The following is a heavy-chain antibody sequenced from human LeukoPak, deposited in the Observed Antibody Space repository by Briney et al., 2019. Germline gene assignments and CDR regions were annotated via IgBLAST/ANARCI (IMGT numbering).Heavy chain of an antibody. CDR3: ARSGSITMVRGVIGY. Sequence: GGSLRLSCAASGFTFSSYSMNWVRQAPGKGLEWVSYISSSSSTIYYADSVKGRFTISRDNAKNSLYLQMNSLRAEDTAVYYCARSGSITMVRGVIGYWGQGTLVTVSS. D-gene: IGHD3-10*01. CDR1: GFTFSSYS. CDR2: ISSSSSTI. J-gene: IGHJ4*02. V-gene: IGHV3-48*01.